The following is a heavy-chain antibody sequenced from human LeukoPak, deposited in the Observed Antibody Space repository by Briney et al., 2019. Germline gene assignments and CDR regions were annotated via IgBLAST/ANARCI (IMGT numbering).Heavy chain of an antibody. CDR1: GGSISSYY. CDR2: INHSGST. J-gene: IGHJ4*02. CDR3: ARGGQDWGSLIYYFDY. V-gene: IGHV4-34*01. D-gene: IGHD7-27*01. Sequence: SETLSLTCTVSGGSISSYYWSWIRQPPGKGLEWIGEINHSGSTNYNPSLKSRVTISVDTSKNQFSLKLSSVTAADTAVYYCARGGQDWGSLIYYFDYWGQGTLVTVSS.